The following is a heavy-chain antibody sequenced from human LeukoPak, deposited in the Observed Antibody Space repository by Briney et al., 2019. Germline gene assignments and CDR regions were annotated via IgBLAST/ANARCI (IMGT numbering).Heavy chain of an antibody. CDR3: ARGPSIAVAGTYYFDY. V-gene: IGHV4-34*01. D-gene: IGHD6-19*01. J-gene: IGHJ4*02. Sequence: KPSETLSLTCAVYGGSFSGYYWSWIRQPPGKGLEWIGEINHSGSTNYNPSLKSRVTISVDTSKNQFPLKLSSVTAADTAVYYCARGPSIAVAGTYYFDYWGQGTLVTVSS. CDR2: INHSGST. CDR1: GGSFSGYY.